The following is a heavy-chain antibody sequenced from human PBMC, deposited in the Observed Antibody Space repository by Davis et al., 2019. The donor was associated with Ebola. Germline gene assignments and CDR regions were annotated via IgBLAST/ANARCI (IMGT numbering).Heavy chain of an antibody. CDR3: SVSNSVDY. J-gene: IGHJ4*02. V-gene: IGHV3-72*01. CDR1: GFTFSDHY. D-gene: IGHD4-23*01. Sequence: GESLKISCAASGFTFSDHYMDWVRQAPGKGLEWVGRTRNKANSYTTEYAASVKGRFTISRDDSKNSLYLQMNSLKTEDTAVYYCSVSNSVDYWGQGTLVTVSS. CDR2: TRNKANSYTT.